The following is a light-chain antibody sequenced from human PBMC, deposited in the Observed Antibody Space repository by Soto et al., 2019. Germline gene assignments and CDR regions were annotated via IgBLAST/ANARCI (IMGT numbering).Light chain of an antibody. V-gene: IGKV3-20*01. J-gene: IGKJ2*01. CDR2: GAS. Sequence: EIVLTQSPGTLSLSPGERATLSCRASQSVTSNYLAWYQQKPGQAPRLLVYGASGRPTGIPDRFSGSGSGTDFTLTISRLEPEDFALYYCQQYGSSTYTFGQGTKLEIE. CDR3: QQYGSSTYT. CDR1: QSVTSNY.